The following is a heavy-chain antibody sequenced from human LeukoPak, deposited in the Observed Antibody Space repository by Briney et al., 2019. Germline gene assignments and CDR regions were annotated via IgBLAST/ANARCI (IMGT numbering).Heavy chain of an antibody. CDR3: ARHCGRSIWSQAPKWCDFDP. CDR2: IYYSGST. J-gene: IGHJ5*02. D-gene: IGHD1-26*01. Sequence: SETLSLTCTVSGGSISSYYWSWIRQPPGKGLERIGYIYYSGSTNYNPSLKSRVTISVDTSKNQFSLKLSSVTAADTAVYYCARHCGRSIWSQAPKWCDFDPWGQGTLVTVSS. V-gene: IGHV4-59*08. CDR1: GGSISSYY.